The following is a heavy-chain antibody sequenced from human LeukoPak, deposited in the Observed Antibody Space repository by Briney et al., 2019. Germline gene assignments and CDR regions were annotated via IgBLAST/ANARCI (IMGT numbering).Heavy chain of an antibody. V-gene: IGHV1-69*06. CDR1: GYTFTSYD. D-gene: IGHD6-6*01. J-gene: IGHJ4*02. CDR2: IMPMFGTA. CDR3: ARRTYSSSSSIFDY. Sequence: SVKVSCKASGYTFTSYDINWVRQATGQGLEWMGGIMPMFGTANYAQKFQGRVTITADKSTSTAYMELSSLRSDDTAVYYCARRTYSSSSSIFDYWGQGTLVTVSS.